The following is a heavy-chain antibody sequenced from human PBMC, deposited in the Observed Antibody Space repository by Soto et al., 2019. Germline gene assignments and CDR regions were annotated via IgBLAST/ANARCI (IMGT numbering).Heavy chain of an antibody. CDR3: ARDSLTGNYFDP. Sequence: SETLSLTCAVSGGSISSGGYAWNWIRQPPGKGLEWIGYIYHSGYTSYNPSLKNRVTISVDKSKNQFSLTLSFVTAADTAVYYCARDSLTGNYFDPWGQETLVTVSS. CDR2: IYHSGYT. J-gene: IGHJ5*02. V-gene: IGHV4-30-2*01. D-gene: IGHD1-7*01. CDR1: GGSISSGGYA.